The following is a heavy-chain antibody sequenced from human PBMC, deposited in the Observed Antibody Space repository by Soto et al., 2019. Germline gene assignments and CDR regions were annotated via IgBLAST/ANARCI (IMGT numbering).Heavy chain of an antibody. CDR3: ARHRAVAGISNFDS. J-gene: IGHJ4*02. Sequence: EVQLVESGGGLVQPGGSLRLSYAASGFTFSSYSMNWVRQAPGKGLEWVSYISSSSSTIYYADSVKGRFTISRDNAKNSLERQMTGLRDEDRAVYHWARHRAVAGISNFDSWGQGTKVTVSS. CDR2: ISSSSSTI. CDR1: GFTFSSYS. V-gene: IGHV3-48*02. D-gene: IGHD6-19*01.